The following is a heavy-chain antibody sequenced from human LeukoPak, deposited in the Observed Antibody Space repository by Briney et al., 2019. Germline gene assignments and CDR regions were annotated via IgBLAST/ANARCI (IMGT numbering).Heavy chain of an antibody. J-gene: IGHJ4*02. Sequence: SETLSLTCTVSGGSISSYYWSWIRQPPGKGLEWIGYIYYSGSNNYNPSLKSRVTISVDTSKNQFSLKLSSVTAADTAVYYCARVRTVATTYYFDCWGQGTLVTVSS. D-gene: IGHD5-12*01. CDR3: ARVRTVATTYYFDC. CDR2: IYYSGSN. CDR1: GGSISSYY. V-gene: IGHV4-59*01.